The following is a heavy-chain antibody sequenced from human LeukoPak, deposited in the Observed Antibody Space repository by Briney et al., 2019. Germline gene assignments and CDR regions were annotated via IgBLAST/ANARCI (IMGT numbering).Heavy chain of an antibody. V-gene: IGHV3-11*04. CDR3: ARDCPLTVAPLCIFDY. J-gene: IGHJ4*02. D-gene: IGHD2-2*01. Sequence: GGSLRLSCAAPGFTFSDYYMSWIRQAPGKGLEWVSYISSSGSTISYADSVKGRFTISRDNAKNSLYLQMNSLRAEDTAVYYCARDCPLTVAPLCIFDYWGQGTLVTVSS. CDR1: GFTFSDYY. CDR2: ISSSGSTI.